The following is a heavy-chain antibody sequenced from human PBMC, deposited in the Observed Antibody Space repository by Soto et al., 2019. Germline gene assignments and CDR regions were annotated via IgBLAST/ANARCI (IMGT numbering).Heavy chain of an antibody. CDR2: IYYSVST. D-gene: IGHD3-22*01. J-gene: IGHJ4*02. CDR3: ARQGYYDSSGYAGY. CDR1: VGSMISSSYY. Sequence: SETRSLTCAFSVGSMISSSYYWCWILQPPGKGLEWIGSIYYSVSTYYNPSLKSRVTISVDTSKNQFSLKLSSVTAADTAVYYCARQGYYDSSGYAGYWGQGTLVTSPQ. V-gene: IGHV4-39*01.